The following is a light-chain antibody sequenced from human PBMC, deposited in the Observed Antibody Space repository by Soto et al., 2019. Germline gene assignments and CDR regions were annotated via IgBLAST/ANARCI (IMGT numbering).Light chain of an antibody. J-gene: IGLJ1*01. CDR3: SSYTSSRTPYV. CDR1: SSDVGGYNY. Sequence: QSALTQPASVSGSPGQSITISCTGTSSDVGGYNYVSWYQQHPGKAPKLMIYEVSNRPSGVSNRFSGSKSGNTASLTISGLQDEDEADYYCSSYTSSRTPYVFGTGTKVTVL. V-gene: IGLV2-14*01. CDR2: EVS.